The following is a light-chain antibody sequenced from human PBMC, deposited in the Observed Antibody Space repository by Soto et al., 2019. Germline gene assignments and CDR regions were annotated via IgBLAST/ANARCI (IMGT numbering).Light chain of an antibody. V-gene: IGKV1-5*01. CDR2: GAS. J-gene: IGKJ1*01. Sequence: DIQMTQSPSTLSASVGDRITITCRASQGISKWLAWYQQKPGKAPKLLIYGASSLENGVQSRFSGSGSGTEFTLTISSLQPDDFATYFCQQYNSYDMWSFGQGTKVDIK. CDR1: QGISKW. CDR3: QQYNSYDMWS.